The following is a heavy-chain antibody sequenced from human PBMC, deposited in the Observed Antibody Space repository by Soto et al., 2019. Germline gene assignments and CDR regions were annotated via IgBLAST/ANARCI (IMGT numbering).Heavy chain of an antibody. CDR1: GFTVSSYA. CDR2: ISGSGGST. J-gene: IGHJ6*02. CDR3: AKVLEYCSSTSCSPTYYYYGMDV. Sequence: WGSLRISCAASGFTVSSYAMSWVRQAPGKGLEWVSAISGSGGSTYYADSVKGRFTISRDNSKNTLYLQMNSLRAEDTAVYYCAKVLEYCSSTSCSPTYYYYGMDVWGQGTTVTVSS. D-gene: IGHD2-2*01. V-gene: IGHV3-23*01.